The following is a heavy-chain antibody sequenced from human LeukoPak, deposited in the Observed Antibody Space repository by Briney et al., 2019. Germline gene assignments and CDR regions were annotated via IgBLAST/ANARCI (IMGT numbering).Heavy chain of an antibody. CDR2: IKSKTDGGTT. J-gene: IGHJ4*02. Sequence: GGSLRVSCVASGFTFSNAWMSWVRQAPGKGLEWVGRIKSKTDGGTTDYAAPVKGRFSISRDDSKNTLYLQMNSLKTEDTAVYYCTTGLVRGFSLGYWGQGTLVTVSS. CDR1: GFTFSNAW. CDR3: TTGLVRGFSLGY. D-gene: IGHD3-10*01. V-gene: IGHV3-15*01.